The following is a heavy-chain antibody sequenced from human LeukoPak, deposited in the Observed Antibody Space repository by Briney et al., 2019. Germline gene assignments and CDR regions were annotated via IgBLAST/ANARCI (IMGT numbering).Heavy chain of an antibody. Sequence: ASVKVSCKASGYTFTSYAIHWVRQAPGQRLEWMGRINAGSGNTKYSQKFQGRVTITRDTSANTTYMEVSSLRAEDTAVYYCARVVDYYDRSGHWIFSYYFDYWGQGTLVTVSS. V-gene: IGHV1-3*01. J-gene: IGHJ4*02. CDR3: ARVVDYYDRSGHWIFSYYFDY. CDR1: GYTFTSYA. D-gene: IGHD3-22*01. CDR2: INAGSGNT.